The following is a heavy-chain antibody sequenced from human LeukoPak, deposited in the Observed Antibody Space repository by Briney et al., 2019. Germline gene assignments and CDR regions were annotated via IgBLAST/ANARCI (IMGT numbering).Heavy chain of an antibody. Sequence: SETLSLTCTVSGGSISNYYWSWIRQPPGKGLEYIGSIYYSGYTNYNPSLQSRVTISVDTSKNQFSLRLRSVTAADTAVYYCARTLILFGWIDIWGQGTMVTVSS. D-gene: IGHD3-10*01. CDR2: IYYSGYT. CDR1: GGSISNYY. V-gene: IGHV4-59*01. CDR3: ARTLILFGWIDI. J-gene: IGHJ3*02.